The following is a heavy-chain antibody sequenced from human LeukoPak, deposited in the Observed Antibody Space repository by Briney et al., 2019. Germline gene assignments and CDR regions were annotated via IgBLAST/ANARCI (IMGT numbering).Heavy chain of an antibody. V-gene: IGHV1-18*01. J-gene: IGHJ4*02. CDR2: ISAYNGNT. CDR3: ARSDSSGFGY. D-gene: IGHD3-22*01. CDR1: GYTFTSYG. Sequence: ASVKVSCTPSGYTFTSYGISWVRQAPGQGVEWMGWISAYNGNTNCAQQLQGRITMTTDTSTSTAYMELRSLRSDDTAVYYCARSDSSGFGYWGQGTLVTVSS.